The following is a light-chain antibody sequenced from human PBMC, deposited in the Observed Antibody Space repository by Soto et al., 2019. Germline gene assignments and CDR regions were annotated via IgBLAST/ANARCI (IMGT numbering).Light chain of an antibody. CDR2: DVS. V-gene: IGLV2-14*01. J-gene: IGLJ1*01. Sequence: QSVLTQPASVSGSPGQSITISCTGTSSDVGGYKYVSWYQHHPGNGPKLMLYDVSNRPSGVSNRFSGSKSGNTASLTISGLQAEDEADYYCSSYTSSTTYVFGTGTKVTVL. CDR3: SSYTSSTTYV. CDR1: SSDVGGYKY.